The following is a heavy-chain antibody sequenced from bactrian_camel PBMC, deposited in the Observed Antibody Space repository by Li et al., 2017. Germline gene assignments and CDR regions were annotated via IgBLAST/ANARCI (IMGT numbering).Heavy chain of an antibody. Sequence: HVQLVESGGGSVQAGGSLRLSCAASAYTYSRNCLGWFRQAPGKEREGVAALDSGTGNTDYADSVKGRLSISKDNGKNSLYLEMNSLKPEDTAVYYCAANLRPVTAPCHSGYSGSYTYWGQGTQVTVS. V-gene: IGHV3S26*01. CDR1: AYTYSRNC. D-gene: IGHD3*01. CDR3: AANLRPVTAPCHSGYSGSYTY. J-gene: IGHJ4*01. CDR2: LDSGTGNT.